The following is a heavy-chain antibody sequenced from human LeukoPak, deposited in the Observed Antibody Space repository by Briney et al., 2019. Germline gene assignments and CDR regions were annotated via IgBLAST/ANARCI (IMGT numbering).Heavy chain of an antibody. CDR1: GYTFTSYG. CDR2: IIPILGIA. V-gene: IGHV1-69*04. CDR3: AREVGASPKIDP. J-gene: IGHJ5*02. D-gene: IGHD1-26*01. Sequence: ASVKVSCKSSGYTFTSYGISWVRQAPGQGLEWMGRIIPILGIANYAQKFQGRVTITADKSTSTAYMELSSLRSEDTAVYYCAREVGASPKIDPWGQGTLVTVSS.